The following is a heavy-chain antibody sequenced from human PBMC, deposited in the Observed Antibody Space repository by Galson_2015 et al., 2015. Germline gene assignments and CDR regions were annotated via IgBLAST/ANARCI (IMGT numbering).Heavy chain of an antibody. CDR1: GDSVSSNSAA. J-gene: IGHJ6*02. D-gene: IGHD4-17*01. CDR2: TYYRSKWYN. CDR3: ARQRRDDDYKLRYGMDV. Sequence: CAISGDSVSSNSAAWNWIRQSPSRGLEWLGRTYYRSKWYNDYAVSVKSRITINPDTSKNQFSLQLNSVTAADTAVYYCARQRRDDDYKLRYGMDVWGQGTTVTVSS. V-gene: IGHV6-1*01.